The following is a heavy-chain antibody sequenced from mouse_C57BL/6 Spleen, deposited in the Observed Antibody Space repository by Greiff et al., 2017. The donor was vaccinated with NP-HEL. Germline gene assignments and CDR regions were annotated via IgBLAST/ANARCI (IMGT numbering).Heavy chain of an antibody. CDR3: ARQNDYYAMDY. V-gene: IGHV5-2*03. Sequence: EVKLVESGGGLVQPGESLKLSCESYEFEFTSHDMSWVRKTPEKRLELVAAINSDGGSTYYPATMERRYIISRDTSKKTLYLQMSSLRSEDTALYYCARQNDYYAMDYWGQGTTVTVSS. CDR2: INSDGGST. J-gene: IGHJ4*01. CDR1: EFEFTSHD.